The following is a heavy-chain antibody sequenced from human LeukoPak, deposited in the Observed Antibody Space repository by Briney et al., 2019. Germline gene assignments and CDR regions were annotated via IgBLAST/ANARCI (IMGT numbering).Heavy chain of an antibody. CDR2: MSGRGGST. CDR1: GFTFSNFA. CDR3: AKTLRGGDWYFDY. Sequence: GGSLRLSCAASGFTFSNFAMSWVRQAPGQGLEWVSTMSGRGGSTDYADSVKGRFTISRDNSKNTLYLQMNTLRVEDTAVYYCAKTLRGGDWYFDYWGQGTLVTVSS. J-gene: IGHJ4*02. D-gene: IGHD2-21*02. V-gene: IGHV3-23*01.